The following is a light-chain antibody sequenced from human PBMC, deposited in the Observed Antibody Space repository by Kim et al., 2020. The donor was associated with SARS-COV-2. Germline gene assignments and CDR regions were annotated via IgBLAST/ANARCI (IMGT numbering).Light chain of an antibody. CDR3: QSYDSSLSGYV. Sequence: RVTITCTGSSANIGGSYDVHWYQQHPGTAPKLLIYGNSDRPSGVPDRFSGSKSGTSATLAITGLQAEDEVDYYCQSYDSSLSGYVFGTGTKVTVL. CDR2: GNS. V-gene: IGLV1-40*01. CDR1: SANIGGSYD. J-gene: IGLJ1*01.